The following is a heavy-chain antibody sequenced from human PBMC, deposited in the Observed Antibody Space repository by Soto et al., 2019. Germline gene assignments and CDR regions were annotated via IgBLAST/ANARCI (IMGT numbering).Heavy chain of an antibody. Sequence: QVQLVQSGAAVKKPGASVRVSCNVSGHTLAELSIPWVRQAPGKGLEWMGGFDREDNEMIYAQKFQGRVTLTEDTSTDTAYMDLSSLRSEYAAVYYCRTAALESGVMSTYRFDCWGQGTLVTVSS. V-gene: IGHV1-24*01. CDR2: FDREDNEM. D-gene: IGHD3-16*01. CDR1: GHTLAELS. J-gene: IGHJ4*02. CDR3: RTAALESGVMSTYRFDC.